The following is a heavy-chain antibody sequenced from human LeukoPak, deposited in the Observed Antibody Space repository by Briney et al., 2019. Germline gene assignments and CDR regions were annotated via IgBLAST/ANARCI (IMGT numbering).Heavy chain of an antibody. Sequence: ASVKVSCKASGGTFSSYAISWVRQAPGQGLEWMGGIIPIFGTANYAQKFQGRVTITADESTSTAYMELSSLRSEDTAVYYCARALGEPGSSSSNYWGQGTLVTVSS. CDR2: IIPIFGTA. CDR3: ARALGEPGSSSSNY. V-gene: IGHV1-69*13. J-gene: IGHJ4*02. CDR1: GGTFSSYA. D-gene: IGHD6-6*01.